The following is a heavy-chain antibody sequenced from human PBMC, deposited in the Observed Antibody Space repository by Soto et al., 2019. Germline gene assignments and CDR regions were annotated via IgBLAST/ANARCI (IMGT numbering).Heavy chain of an antibody. CDR1: GFTFSSYG. CDR2: ISYDGSNK. Sequence: QVQQVESGGVVVQPGRSLRLSWAASGFTFSSYGMHWVLQAPGKWLEWVAVISYDGSNKYYADSVKGRFTISRDNSKNTLHLQMDSLKAQDTAVYYCAKRVLAAAGTGYFDIWGRGTLVTVSS. D-gene: IGHD6-13*01. CDR3: AKRVLAAAGTGYFDI. V-gene: IGHV3-30*18. J-gene: IGHJ2*01.